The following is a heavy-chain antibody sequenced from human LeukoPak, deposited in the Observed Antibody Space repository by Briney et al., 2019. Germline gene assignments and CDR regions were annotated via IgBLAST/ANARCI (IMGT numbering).Heavy chain of an antibody. CDR1: GFTFSDYY. Sequence: GGSLRLSCAASGFTFSDYYMSWIRQAPGKGLEWVSYISSSGSTIYYADSVKGRFTISRDNAKNSLYLQMNSLRAEDTAVYYWARAGYCSGGSCYTLYYFDYWGQGTLVTVSS. V-gene: IGHV3-11*01. CDR3: ARAGYCSGGSCYTLYYFDY. D-gene: IGHD2-15*01. CDR2: ISSSGSTI. J-gene: IGHJ4*02.